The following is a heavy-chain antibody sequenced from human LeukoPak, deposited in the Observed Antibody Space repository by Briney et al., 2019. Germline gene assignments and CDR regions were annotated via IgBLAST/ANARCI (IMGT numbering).Heavy chain of an antibody. J-gene: IGHJ4*02. D-gene: IGHD3-22*01. CDR1: GGSISSYY. Sequence: SETLSLTCTVSGGSISSYYWSWIRQPPGKGLEWIGYIYYSGSTNYNPSLKSRVTISVDTSKNQFSLKLSSATAADTAVYYCVRATYYYDSSGYRHTPYYDYWGQGTLVTVSS. V-gene: IGHV4-59*01. CDR3: VRATYYYDSSGYRHTPYYDY. CDR2: IYYSGST.